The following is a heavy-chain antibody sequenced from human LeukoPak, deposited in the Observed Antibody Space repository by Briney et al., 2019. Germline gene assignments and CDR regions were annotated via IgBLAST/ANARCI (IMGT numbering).Heavy chain of an antibody. CDR1: GYTFTGYY. Sequence: ASVKVSCKASGYTFTGYYMHWVRQAPGQGLEWMGWINPNSGGTNYAQKFQGRVTMTRDTSISTAYMELSRLRSDDTAVYYCARSYMVRGVITTLYFDYWGQGTLVTVSS. J-gene: IGHJ4*02. D-gene: IGHD3-10*01. CDR3: ARSYMVRGVITTLYFDY. V-gene: IGHV1-2*02. CDR2: INPNSGGT.